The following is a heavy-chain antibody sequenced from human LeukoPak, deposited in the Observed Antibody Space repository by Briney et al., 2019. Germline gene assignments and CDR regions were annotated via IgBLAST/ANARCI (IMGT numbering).Heavy chain of an antibody. D-gene: IGHD3-22*01. V-gene: IGHV3-30*06. J-gene: IGHJ5*02. CDR2: TASDGSNK. CDR1: GFTFSDYG. CDR3: ARDNDPDYSSSPGWFDL. Sequence: GGSLRLSCAASGFTFSDYGMHWVRLAPGKGLEWVGATASDGSNKFYADSVKGRFTVSRDNSKNPLYLHMNRLRAEDTAVYYCARDNDPDYSSSPGWFDLWGQGTLVTVSS.